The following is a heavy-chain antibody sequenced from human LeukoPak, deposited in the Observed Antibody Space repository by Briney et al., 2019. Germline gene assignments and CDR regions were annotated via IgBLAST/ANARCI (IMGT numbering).Heavy chain of an antibody. CDR2: IYYSGST. V-gene: IGHV4-39*01. CDR3: ASGDYDILTGYYR. Sequence: PSETLSLTCTVSGGSISSSSYYWGWIRQPPGKGLEWIGSIYYSGSTYYNPSLKGRVTISVDTSKNQFSLKLSSVTAADTAVYYCASGDYDILTGYYRWGQGTLVTVSS. CDR1: GGSISSSSYY. D-gene: IGHD3-9*01. J-gene: IGHJ4*02.